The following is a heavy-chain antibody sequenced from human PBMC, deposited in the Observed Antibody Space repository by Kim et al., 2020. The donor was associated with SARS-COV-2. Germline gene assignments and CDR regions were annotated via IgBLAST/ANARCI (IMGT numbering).Heavy chain of an antibody. D-gene: IGHD3-16*01. V-gene: IGHV1-18*01. CDR1: GFTFTSYG. CDR2: VSGYNGAT. J-gene: IGHJ6*02. Sequence: ASVKVSCKASGFTFTSYGFSWVRLAPGQGLEWMGWVSGYNGATDYAKTLQGRVSMTTDTSTTTAYMELRNLRSDDTAVYFCARDYIWGSSHYDYGMDVWGQGTTVTISS. CDR3: ARDYIWGSSHYDYGMDV.